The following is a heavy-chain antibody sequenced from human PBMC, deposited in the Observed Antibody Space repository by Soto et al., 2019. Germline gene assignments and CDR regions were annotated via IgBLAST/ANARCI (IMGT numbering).Heavy chain of an antibody. D-gene: IGHD2-15*01. CDR1: GFTLSSYA. CDR2: MSGSGGSP. Sequence: EVQLLESGGGLVQPGGSLRLSCAASGFTLSSYAMGWVRQAPGKGLEWVSTMSGSGGSPYYADSVKGRFTISRDNSKNILYLQMSSLRAEDTAVYYCAKDSDFRARIFWYFDLWGRGTLVTVSS. V-gene: IGHV3-23*01. CDR3: AKDSDFRARIFWYFDL. J-gene: IGHJ2*01.